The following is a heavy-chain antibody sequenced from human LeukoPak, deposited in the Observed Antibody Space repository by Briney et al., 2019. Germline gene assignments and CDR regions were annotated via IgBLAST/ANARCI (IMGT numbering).Heavy chain of an antibody. J-gene: IGHJ5*01. CDR3: ATLSGDS. V-gene: IGHV4-39*01. D-gene: IGHD3-16*02. CDR1: GGSIVTSAYS. CDR2: IYYSGSA. Sequence: SETLSLTCNVSGGSIVTSAYSWGWVRQLPGKGLEYIGNIYYSGSAYHNPSLKSRVTLSVDTSNRQFSLSLTSVTAADTAVYYCATLSGDSWGHGTLVTVSS.